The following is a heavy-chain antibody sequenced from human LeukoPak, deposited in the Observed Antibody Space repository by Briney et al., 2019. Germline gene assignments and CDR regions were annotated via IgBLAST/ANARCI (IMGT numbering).Heavy chain of an antibody. Sequence: KTSETLSLTCTVSGGSRSSYYWSWIRQPPGKGLEWIGYIYYSGSTNYNPSLKSRVTIPVDMSKNQFSLKLSSVTAADTAVYYCARQSGNGYSGYDFQAFDVWGQGTMVTVSS. V-gene: IGHV4-59*08. D-gene: IGHD5-12*01. J-gene: IGHJ3*01. CDR2: IYYSGST. CDR3: ARQSGNGYSGYDFQAFDV. CDR1: GGSRSSYY.